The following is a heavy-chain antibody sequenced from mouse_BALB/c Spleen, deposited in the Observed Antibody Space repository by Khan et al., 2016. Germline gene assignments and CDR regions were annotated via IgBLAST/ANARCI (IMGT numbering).Heavy chain of an antibody. Sequence: VQLQQSGPELVKPGASVKVSCKASGYAFTSYNMHWVKQSPGKSLEWIGYIDPYNGGTNYNQKFKGKATLTVANSSSTAYLHLNSLTSEDSAVYYCAREGVTTVVAKGLDFWGQGTTLTVSS. CDR1: GYAFTSYN. CDR3: AREGVTTVVAKGLDF. CDR2: IDPYNGGT. D-gene: IGHD1-1*01. J-gene: IGHJ2*01. V-gene: IGHV1S135*01.